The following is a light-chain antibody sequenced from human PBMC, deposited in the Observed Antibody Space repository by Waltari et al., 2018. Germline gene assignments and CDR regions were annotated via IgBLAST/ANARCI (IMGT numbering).Light chain of an antibody. J-gene: IGLJ3*02. CDR1: HSDVDIFGR. V-gene: IGLV2-18*02. Sequence: QSALTQPPSVSGSPGQSVIISCTGTHSDVDIFGRVSWYQQSPGTAPRLMLYEVSNRPSGVPDRFSGSKSGNTASLTISGLQAEDEGDYYCSSYTSSSTWVFGGGTKVTVL. CDR3: SSYTSSSTWV. CDR2: EVS.